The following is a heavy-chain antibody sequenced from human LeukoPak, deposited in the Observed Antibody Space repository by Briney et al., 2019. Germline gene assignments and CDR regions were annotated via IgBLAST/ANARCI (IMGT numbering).Heavy chain of an antibody. CDR2: ITLDGIST. CDR1: GFTFSSYG. V-gene: IGHV3-64*04. J-gene: IGHJ3*02. CDR3: AKGNRILWFGEGLTAFDI. D-gene: IGHD3-10*01. Sequence: GRSLRLSCAASGFTFSSYGIHWARQAPGKGLEYVSAITLDGISTCYADSVKGRFTISRDNSKNTVYLQMNNLRAEDTAVYYCAKGNRILWFGEGLTAFDIWGQGTTVTVSS.